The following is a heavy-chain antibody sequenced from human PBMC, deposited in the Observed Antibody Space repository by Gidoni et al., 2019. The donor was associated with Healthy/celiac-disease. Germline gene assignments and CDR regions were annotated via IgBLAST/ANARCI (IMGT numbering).Heavy chain of an antibody. D-gene: IGHD1-1*01. CDR3: ARVWGSNFDWFDP. Sequence: QLQLQESGSGLVKPSQTLSLTCAVSGCSISSGGYSWSWIRQPPGKGLEWIGYIYHSGSTYYNPSLKSRVTISVDRSKNQFSLKLSSVTAADTAVYYCARVWGSNFDWFDPWGQGTLVTVSS. CDR2: IYHSGST. V-gene: IGHV4-30-2*01. CDR1: GCSISSGGYS. J-gene: IGHJ5*02.